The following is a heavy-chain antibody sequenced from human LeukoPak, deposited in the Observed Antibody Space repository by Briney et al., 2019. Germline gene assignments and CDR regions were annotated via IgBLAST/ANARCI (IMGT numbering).Heavy chain of an antibody. CDR3: ARDWIAAALFDY. CDR2: INPNSGGT. CDR1: GYTITGYY. Sequence: GASLKLSCKASGYTITGYYMHWVRQAPGPGLEWIGWINPNSGGTNYAQKFQGRVTMTRDTSISTAYMELSRLRSDDTAVYYCARDWIAAALFDYWGQGTLVTVSS. J-gene: IGHJ4*02. D-gene: IGHD6-13*01. V-gene: IGHV1-2*02.